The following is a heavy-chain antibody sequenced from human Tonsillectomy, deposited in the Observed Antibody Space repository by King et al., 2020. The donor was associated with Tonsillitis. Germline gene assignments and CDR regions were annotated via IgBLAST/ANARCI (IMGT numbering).Heavy chain of an antibody. D-gene: IGHD2-15*01. Sequence: VQLVESGAEVKKPGASVKVSCKASGYTFTSYEINWVRQATGQGLEWMGWMNPNRGNTGYAQKFQGRVTMTRNTSISTAYMELSSLRSEDTAVYYCARIYCSGGSCFLGWFDPWGQGTLVTVSS. CDR1: GYTFTSYE. J-gene: IGHJ5*02. CDR3: ARIYCSGGSCFLGWFDP. V-gene: IGHV1-8*01. CDR2: MNPNRGNT.